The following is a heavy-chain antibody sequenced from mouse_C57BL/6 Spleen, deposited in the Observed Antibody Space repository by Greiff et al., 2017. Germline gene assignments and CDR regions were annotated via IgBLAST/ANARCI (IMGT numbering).Heavy chain of an antibody. CDR2: FYPGSGSI. Sequence: QVQLKESGAELVKPGASVKLSCKASGYTFTEYTIHWVKQRSGQGLEWIGWFYPGSGSIKYDEKFTDKATLTADKSSSTVYMELSRLTAEDSAVYVCARHGWTQYFDYWGQGTTLTVSS. CDR1: GYTFTEYT. D-gene: IGHD1-1*02. J-gene: IGHJ2*01. V-gene: IGHV1-62-2*01. CDR3: ARHGWTQYFDY.